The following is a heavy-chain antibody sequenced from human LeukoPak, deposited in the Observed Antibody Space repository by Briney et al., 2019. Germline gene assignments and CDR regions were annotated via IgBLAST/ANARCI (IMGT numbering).Heavy chain of an antibody. CDR2: INPNSGDT. J-gene: IGHJ4*02. CDR3: ARGGALIRGALITFGY. D-gene: IGHD3-10*01. V-gene: IGHV1-2*02. CDR1: GYNFTAYY. Sequence: GASVKVSCKASGYNFTAYYIHWVRQAPGQGLEWMGWINPNSGDTNYAQKFQGGVTLTRDTSITTAYMELSRLRYDDTAVYYCARGGALIRGALITFGYWGQGALVTVSS.